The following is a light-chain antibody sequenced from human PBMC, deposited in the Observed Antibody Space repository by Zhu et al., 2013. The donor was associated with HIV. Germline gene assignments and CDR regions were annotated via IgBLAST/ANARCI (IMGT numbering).Light chain of an antibody. CDR2: DAS. Sequence: TQSPGTLSLSPGERATLSCRASQSISSWLAWYQQKPGKAPKLLIYDASSLESGVPSRFSGSGSGTDFTLTISSLQPEDFATYYCQQANSFPLTFGGGTKVEIK. CDR1: QSISSW. J-gene: IGKJ4*01. CDR3: QQANSFPLT. V-gene: IGKV1-12*01.